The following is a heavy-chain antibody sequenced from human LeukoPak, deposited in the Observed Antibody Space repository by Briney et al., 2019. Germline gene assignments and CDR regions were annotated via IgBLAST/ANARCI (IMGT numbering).Heavy chain of an antibody. CDR1: GFTFSSHG. Sequence: GGTLRLSCVASGFTFSSHGMNWVRQAPGKGLEWVSGITSGTRTYYADSVKGRFAISRDNSKNTMYLQMNSLRAEDTAVYYCARCPRDSSGYYDYWGQGTLVTVSS. D-gene: IGHD3-22*01. CDR2: ITSGTRT. CDR3: ARCPRDSSGYYDY. J-gene: IGHJ4*02. V-gene: IGHV3-23*01.